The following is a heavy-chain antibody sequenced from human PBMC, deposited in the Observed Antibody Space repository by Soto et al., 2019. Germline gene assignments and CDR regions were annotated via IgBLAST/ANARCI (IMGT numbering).Heavy chain of an antibody. D-gene: IGHD2-15*01. J-gene: IGHJ6*02. CDR2: ISAYNGNT. CDR3: AAFGGVVGYCSGGSCYSLPYYYYGMDV. Sequence: ASVKVSCKASGYTFTSYGSSWVRQAPGQGLEWMGWISAYNGNTNYAQKLQGRVTMTTDTSTSTAYMELSSLRSEDTAVYYCAAFGGVVGYCSGGSCYSLPYYYYGMDVWGQGTTVTVSS. V-gene: IGHV1-18*01. CDR1: GYTFTSYG.